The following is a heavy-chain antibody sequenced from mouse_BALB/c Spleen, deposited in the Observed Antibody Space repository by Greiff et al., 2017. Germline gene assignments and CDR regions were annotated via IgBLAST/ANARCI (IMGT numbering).Heavy chain of an antibody. CDR2: ISDGGSYT. V-gene: IGHV5-4*02. J-gene: IGHJ4*01. CDR1: GFTFSDYY. D-gene: IGHD2-1*01. CDR3: ARDPGVYYGNMGAMDY. Sequence: EVQLQESGGGLVKPGGSLKLSCAASGFTFSDYYMYWVRQTPEKRLEWVATISDGGSYTYYPDSVTGRFTISRDNAKNNLYLQMSSLKSEDTAMYYCARDPGVYYGNMGAMDYWGQGTSVTVSS.